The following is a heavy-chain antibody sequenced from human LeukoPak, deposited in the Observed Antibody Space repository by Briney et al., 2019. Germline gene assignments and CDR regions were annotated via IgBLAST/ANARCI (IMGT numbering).Heavy chain of an antibody. CDR1: GFTFSSYA. J-gene: IGHJ4*02. V-gene: IGHV3-23*01. CDR2: ISGSGGST. Sequence: GGSLRLSCAASGFTFSSYAMSWVRKAPGKGLEWVSAISGSGGSTYYAGSVKGRFTISRDNSKNTLYLQMNSLRAEDTAVYYCAKALNSYYYDSSGYVLDYWGQGTLVTVSS. D-gene: IGHD3-22*01. CDR3: AKALNSYYYDSSGYVLDY.